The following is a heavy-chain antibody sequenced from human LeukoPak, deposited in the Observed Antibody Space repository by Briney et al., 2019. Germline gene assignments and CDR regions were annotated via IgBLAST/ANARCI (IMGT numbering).Heavy chain of an antibody. CDR3: ARDRLGDGYIREFDA. CDR2: FGSSVGQI. CDR1: GFTFSMYS. Sequence: GGSLRLSCAASGFTFSMYSMNWARQAPGKGLEWVSTFGSSVGQIYYADSVKGRFTISRDNAQNSLDLQMHSLRAEDTAIYYCARDRLGDGYIREFDAWGQGTLVTVSS. J-gene: IGHJ4*01. V-gene: IGHV3-21*01. D-gene: IGHD5-24*01.